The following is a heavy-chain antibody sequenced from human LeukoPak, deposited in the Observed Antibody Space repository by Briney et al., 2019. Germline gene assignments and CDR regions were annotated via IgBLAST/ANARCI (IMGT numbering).Heavy chain of an antibody. CDR3: ARGGNRFGGFYFDY. CDR1: ADSISSGGHY. D-gene: IGHD3-10*01. J-gene: IGHJ4*02. V-gene: IGHV4-31*03. CDR2: MRHSGST. Sequence: SETLSLTCTVSADSISSGGHYWSWIRQHPGKGLESIGFMRHSGSTGHNPSLKGRVAISVDASKNQFSLRLSSVTAADTAVYYCARGGNRFGGFYFDYWGQGSLVTVPS.